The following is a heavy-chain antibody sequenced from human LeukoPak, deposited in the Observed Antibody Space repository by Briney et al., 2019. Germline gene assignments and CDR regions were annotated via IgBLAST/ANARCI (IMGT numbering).Heavy chain of an antibody. CDR1: GGSISSYY. D-gene: IGHD2-2*01. J-gene: IGHJ4*02. Sequence: PSESLSLTCTVSGGSISSYYWSWSRQPPGKGLEWIGYIYYSGSTNYNPSLKSRVTISVDTSKNQFSLKLTSVTAADTAVYYCARGSTGPFDYWGQGTLVTVSS. CDR2: IYYSGST. V-gene: IGHV4-59*01. CDR3: ARGSTGPFDY.